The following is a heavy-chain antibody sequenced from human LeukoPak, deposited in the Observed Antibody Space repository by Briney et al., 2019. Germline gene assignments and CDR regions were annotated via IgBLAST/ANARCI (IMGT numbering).Heavy chain of an antibody. CDR2: IKQDGSEK. CDR1: GFTFSSYW. J-gene: IGHJ4*02. V-gene: IGHV3-7*01. CDR3: ARLQRDYDFWSGYYTWGFDY. Sequence: GGSLRLSCAASGFTFSSYWMSWVRQAPGKGLEWVANIKQDGSEKYYVDSVKGRFTISRDNAKNSLYLQINSLRAEDTAVYYCARLQRDYDFWSGYYTWGFDYWGQGTLVTVSS. D-gene: IGHD3-3*01.